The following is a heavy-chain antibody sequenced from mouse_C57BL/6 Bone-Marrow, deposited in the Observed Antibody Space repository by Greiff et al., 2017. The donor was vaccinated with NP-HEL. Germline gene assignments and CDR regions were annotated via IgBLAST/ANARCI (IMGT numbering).Heavy chain of an antibody. J-gene: IGHJ2*01. Sequence: EVQLQESGPGLVKPSQSLSLTCSVTGYSITSGYYWNWIRQFPGNKLEWMGYISYDGSNNYNPSLKNRISITRDTSKNQFFLKLNSVTTEDTATYYCARGGGYYGSPYYFDYWGQGTTLTVSS. CDR2: ISYDGSN. D-gene: IGHD1-1*01. CDR3: ARGGGYYGSPYYFDY. CDR1: GYSITSGYY. V-gene: IGHV3-6*01.